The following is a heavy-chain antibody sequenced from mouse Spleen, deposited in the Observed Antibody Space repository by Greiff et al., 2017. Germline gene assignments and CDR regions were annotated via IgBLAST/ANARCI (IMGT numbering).Heavy chain of an antibody. CDR3: TGGKVPWFAY. CDR1: GFTFSNYW. Sequence: DVHLVESGGGLVQPGGSMKLSCVASGFTFSNYWMNWVRQSPEKGLEWVAQIRLKSDNYATHYAESVKGRFTISRDDSKSSVYLQMNNLRAEDTGIYYCTGGKVPWFAYWGQGTLVTVSA. J-gene: IGHJ3*01. V-gene: IGHV6-3*01. CDR2: IRLKSDNYAT.